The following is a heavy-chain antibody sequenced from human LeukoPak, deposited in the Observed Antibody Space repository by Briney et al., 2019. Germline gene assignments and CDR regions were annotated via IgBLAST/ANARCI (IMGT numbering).Heavy chain of an antibody. CDR1: GYTFTSYG. D-gene: IGHD3-16*02. CDR2: ISAYNGNT. J-gene: IGHJ4*02. CDR3: ARGTRITFGGVIVYYFDY. V-gene: IGHV1-18*01. Sequence: ASVKVSCKASGYTFTSYGISWVRQAPGQGLEWMGWISAYNGNTNYAQKLQGRVTMTTDTSTSTAYMELRSLRSEDTAVYYCARGTRITFGGVIVYYFDYWGQGTLVTVSS.